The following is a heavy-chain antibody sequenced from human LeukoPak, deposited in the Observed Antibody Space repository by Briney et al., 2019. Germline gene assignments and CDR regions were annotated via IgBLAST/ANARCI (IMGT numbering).Heavy chain of an antibody. CDR3: ARSAEGGYYFDY. V-gene: IGHV4-34*01. CDR1: GGSFSGYY. CDR2: IYHSGST. Sequence: SETLSLTCAVYGGSFSGYYWSWIRQPPGKGLEWIGEIYHSGSTNYNPSLKSRVTISVDKSKNQFSLKLSSVTAADTAVYYCARSAEGGYYFDYWGQGTLVTVSS. J-gene: IGHJ4*02. D-gene: IGHD3-16*01.